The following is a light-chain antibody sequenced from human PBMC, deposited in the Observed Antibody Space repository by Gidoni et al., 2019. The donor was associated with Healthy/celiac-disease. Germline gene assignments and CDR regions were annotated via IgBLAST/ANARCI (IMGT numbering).Light chain of an antibody. V-gene: IGLV2-14*03. CDR3: SSYTSSSTLYV. CDR2: DVS. J-gene: IGLJ1*01. Sequence: QSALTQPAPVSGSPGQSITISCTVTISDVGGYHYVSWYQQHPGKAPKLMIYDVSNRPSGVSNRFSGSKSGNTASLTISGLQAEDEADYYCSSYTSSSTLYVFGTGTKVTVL. CDR1: ISDVGGYHY.